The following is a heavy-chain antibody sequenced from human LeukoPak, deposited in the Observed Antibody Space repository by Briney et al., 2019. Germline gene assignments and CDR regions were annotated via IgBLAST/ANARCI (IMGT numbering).Heavy chain of an antibody. CDR2: VRGSGTT. D-gene: IGHD3-9*01. V-gene: IGHV3-23*01. Sequence: HAGGSLRLSCAASGFTFINYGMSWVRQAPGKGLECVSAVRGSGTTYYADSGRGRFTISRDKYKNTLYLQMNSLRAEDTAVYYCSKQVDFDPADALDVWGQGTMVTVSS. CDR1: GFTFINYG. J-gene: IGHJ3*01. CDR3: SKQVDFDPADALDV.